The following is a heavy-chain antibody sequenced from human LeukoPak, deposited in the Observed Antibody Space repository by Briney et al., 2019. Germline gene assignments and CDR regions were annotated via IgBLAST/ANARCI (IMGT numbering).Heavy chain of an antibody. CDR1: GGSLSSYY. CDR2: IYTSGST. D-gene: IGHD6-19*01. CDR3: ARVPESAGYSSCFDY. V-gene: IGHV4-4*07. J-gene: IGHJ4*02. Sequence: SETLSLTCTVSGGSLSSYYWGGIRQPAGKGLEWIGRIYTSGSTNYNPSLQSRVTMSVDTSKNQFSLKLSSVTAADTAVYYCARVPESAGYSSCFDYWGQGTLVTVSS.